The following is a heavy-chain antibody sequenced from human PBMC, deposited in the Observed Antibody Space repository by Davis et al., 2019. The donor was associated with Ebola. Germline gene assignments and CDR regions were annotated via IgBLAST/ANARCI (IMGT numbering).Heavy chain of an antibody. CDR3: ARQESLYGWSDY. V-gene: IGHV5-51*01. D-gene: IGHD6-19*01. Sequence: GESLKISCKGSGYSFTSYWIGWVRQMPGKGLEWMGINYPGDSDTRYSPSFQGQVTISADRSITTTYLQWRSLRASDTAIYYCARQESLYGWSDYWGQGTLVTVSS. J-gene: IGHJ4*02. CDR2: NYPGDSDT. CDR1: GYSFTSYW.